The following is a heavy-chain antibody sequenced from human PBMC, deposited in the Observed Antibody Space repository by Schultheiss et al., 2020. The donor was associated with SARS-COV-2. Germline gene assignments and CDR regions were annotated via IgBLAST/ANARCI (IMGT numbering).Heavy chain of an antibody. D-gene: IGHD4-17*01. V-gene: IGHV1-18*01. CDR2: ISAYNGNT. CDR3: ARDRTGYGDVGTASDI. Sequence: ASVKVSCKASGYTFTSYAMHWVRQAPGQRLEWMGWISAYNGNTNYAQKLQGRVTMTTDTSTSTAYMELSRLRSDDTAVYYCARDRTGYGDVGTASDIWGQGTMVTVSS. CDR1: GYTFTSYA. J-gene: IGHJ3*02.